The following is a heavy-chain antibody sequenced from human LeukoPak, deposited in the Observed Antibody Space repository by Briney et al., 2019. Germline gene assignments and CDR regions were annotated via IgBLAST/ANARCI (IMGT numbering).Heavy chain of an antibody. CDR3: ARLDVYCDSSGYQAYDAFDI. V-gene: IGHV5-51*01. Sequence: GESLKISCKGSGHSFTSYWIGWVRQMPGKGLEWMGIIYPGDSDTRYSPSFQGQVTISADKSISTAYLQWSSLKASDTAMYYCARLDVYCDSSGYQAYDAFDIWGQGTMVTVSS. D-gene: IGHD3-22*01. CDR1: GHSFTSYW. CDR2: IYPGDSDT. J-gene: IGHJ3*02.